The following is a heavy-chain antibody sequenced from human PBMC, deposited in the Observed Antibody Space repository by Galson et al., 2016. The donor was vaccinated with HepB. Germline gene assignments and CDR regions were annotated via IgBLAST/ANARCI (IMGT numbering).Heavy chain of an antibody. CDR2: IYYSGTT. D-gene: IGHD5-24*01. J-gene: IGHJ3*01. CDR3: AISRDGNNLDAFDV. V-gene: IGHV4-31*03. CDR1: GGSISNGDYF. Sequence: TLSLTCTVSGGSISNGDYFWTWIRQHPGKGLEWIGHIYYSGTTYYNPSLKSRITISVDTSKNQFSLKLSSVTAADTAVYYCAISRDGNNLDAFDVWGQGTMVTVSS.